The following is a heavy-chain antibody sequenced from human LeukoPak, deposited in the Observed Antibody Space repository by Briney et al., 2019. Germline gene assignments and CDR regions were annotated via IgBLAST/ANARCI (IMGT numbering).Heavy chain of an antibody. J-gene: IGHJ2*01. Sequence: PGGTLRLSCAASGFTFSSYGMSWVRQAPGKGLEWVSAISGSGGSTYYADSVKGRFTISRDNSKNTLYLQMNSLRAEDTAVYYCAKDSGYYDSSGYYYGWYFDLWGRGTLVTVSS. CDR2: ISGSGGST. D-gene: IGHD3-22*01. CDR3: AKDSGYYDSSGYYYGWYFDL. V-gene: IGHV3-23*01. CDR1: GFTFSSYG.